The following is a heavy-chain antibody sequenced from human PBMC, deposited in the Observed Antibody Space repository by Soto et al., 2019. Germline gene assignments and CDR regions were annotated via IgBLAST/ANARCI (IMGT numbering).Heavy chain of an antibody. Sequence: SVKVSCKASGGTFSSYAISWVRQAPGQGLEWMGGIIPIFGTANYAQKFQGRVTITADKSTGTAYMELSSLRSEDTAVYYCARRTQRDYYGSGSYFDYWGQGTLVTVSS. CDR2: IIPIFGTA. CDR3: ARRTQRDYYGSGSYFDY. V-gene: IGHV1-69*06. D-gene: IGHD3-10*01. J-gene: IGHJ4*02. CDR1: GGTFSSYA.